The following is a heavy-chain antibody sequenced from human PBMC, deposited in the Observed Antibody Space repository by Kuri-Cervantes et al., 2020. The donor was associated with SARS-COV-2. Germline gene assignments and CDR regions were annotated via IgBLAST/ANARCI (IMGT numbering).Heavy chain of an antibody. D-gene: IGHD2-15*01. CDR3: ARERAGYCSGGSCYRGGRFDY. J-gene: IGHJ4*02. V-gene: IGHV3-7*01. CDR2: IKEDGSEK. Sequence: GGSLTLSCAASGFTFSSYWMSWVRQAPGKGLEWVANIKEDGSEKYYVDSVKGRFTISRDNAKNSLYLQMNSLRAEDTAVYYCARERAGYCSGGSCYRGGRFDYWGQGTLVTVSS. CDR1: GFTFSSYW.